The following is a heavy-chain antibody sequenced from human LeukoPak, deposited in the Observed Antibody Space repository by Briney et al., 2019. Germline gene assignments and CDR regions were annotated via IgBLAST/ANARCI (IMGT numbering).Heavy chain of an antibody. CDR3: ARHGGLVRGAYDAFDI. V-gene: IGHV4-59*08. Sequence: SETLSLTCTVSGGSISSHYWSWIRQPPGKGLEWIGYFYYSGSTNYNPSLKSRITISVDTSNNQFSLKLTSVTAADTAVYYCARHGGLVRGAYDAFDIWGQGTMVTVSS. CDR2: FYYSGST. J-gene: IGHJ3*02. CDR1: GGSISSHY. D-gene: IGHD3-10*01.